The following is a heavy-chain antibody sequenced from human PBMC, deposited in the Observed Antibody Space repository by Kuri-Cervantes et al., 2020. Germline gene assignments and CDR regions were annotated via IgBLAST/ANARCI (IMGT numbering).Heavy chain of an antibody. V-gene: IGHV3-21*01. Sequence: GESLKISCAASGFTFSSYSMNWVRQAPGKGLEWVSSISSSSSYIYYADPVKGRFTISRDNAKNSLYLQMNSLRAEDTAVYYCAGDRDYDSSGYYFGAFDIWGQGTMVTVSS. J-gene: IGHJ3*02. D-gene: IGHD3-22*01. CDR1: GFTFSSYS. CDR3: AGDRDYDSSGYYFGAFDI. CDR2: ISSSSSYI.